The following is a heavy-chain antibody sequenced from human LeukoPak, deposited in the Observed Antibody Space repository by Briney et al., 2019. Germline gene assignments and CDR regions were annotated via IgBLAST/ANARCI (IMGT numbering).Heavy chain of an antibody. CDR3: TRGTRGLN. Sequence: GGSLRLSCTTSGFTFGDYPMSWFRQAPGKGLEWIAVIRTKDSGGTTEYAASVKGRFSLSRDDSKSIAYLRMSSLKTEDTALYYCTRGTRGLNWGQGTLVTVSS. CDR2: IRTKDSGGTT. CDR1: GFTFGDYP. J-gene: IGHJ4*02. V-gene: IGHV3-49*03. D-gene: IGHD1-7*01.